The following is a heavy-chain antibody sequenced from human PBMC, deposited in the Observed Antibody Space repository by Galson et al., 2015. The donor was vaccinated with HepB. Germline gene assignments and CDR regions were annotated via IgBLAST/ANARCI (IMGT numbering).Heavy chain of an antibody. V-gene: IGHV1-18*01. D-gene: IGHD2-2*01. CDR1: GYTFTSYG. Sequence: SVKVSCKASGYTFTSYGISWVRQAPGQGLEWMGWISAYNGNTNYAQKLQGRVTMTTDTSTSTAYMELRSLRSDDTAVYYCARDVTDGVVPAAIDAFDIWGQGTMVTVSS. CDR3: ARDVTDGVVPAAIDAFDI. CDR2: ISAYNGNT. J-gene: IGHJ3*02.